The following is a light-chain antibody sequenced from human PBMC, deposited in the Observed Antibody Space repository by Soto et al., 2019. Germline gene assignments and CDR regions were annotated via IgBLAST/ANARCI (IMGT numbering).Light chain of an antibody. Sequence: QPVLTQSSSASASLGSSVKLTCTLSSGHSSYIIAWHQQQPGKAPRYLMKLEGSGSYNKGSGVPDRFSGSSSGADRYLTITNLLVEDEADYYCETWDSNTLVFGGGTKLTVL. CDR3: ETWDSNTLV. CDR2: LEGSGSY. J-gene: IGLJ3*02. V-gene: IGLV4-60*02. CDR1: SGHSSYI.